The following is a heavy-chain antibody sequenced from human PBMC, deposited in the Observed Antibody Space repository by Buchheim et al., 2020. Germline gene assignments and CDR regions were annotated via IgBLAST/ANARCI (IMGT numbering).Heavy chain of an antibody. Sequence: QVQLVQSGAEVKKPGASEKVSCKASGYTFTSYYMHWVRQAPGQGLEWMGIINPSGGSTSNAKKFKGRITMTRDTSTSTVYMELSSLGSENTAVYYCARGGYGNPNPNLDYWGQGTL. CDR2: INPSGGST. J-gene: IGHJ4*01. D-gene: IGHD2-15*01. CDR1: GYTFTSYY. V-gene: IGHV1-46*01. CDR3: ARGGYGNPNPNLDY.